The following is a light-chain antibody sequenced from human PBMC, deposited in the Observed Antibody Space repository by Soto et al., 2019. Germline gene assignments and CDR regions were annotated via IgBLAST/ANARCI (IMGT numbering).Light chain of an antibody. CDR3: GAWDTSLSAVI. V-gene: IGLV1-51*01. CDR1: NSNIGNDY. CDR2: NND. Sequence: QSVLTQPPSVSAAPGQRVTISCSGSNSNIGNDYVSWYQHLPGAAPKLLLYNNDKRPSGIPGRFSGSKSGASATLAITGLQTGDEADYYCGAWDTSLSAVIFGGGTKLTVL. J-gene: IGLJ2*01.